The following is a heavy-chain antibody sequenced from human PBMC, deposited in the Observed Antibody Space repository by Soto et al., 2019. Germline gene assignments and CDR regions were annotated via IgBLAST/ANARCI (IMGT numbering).Heavy chain of an antibody. J-gene: IGHJ5*02. V-gene: IGHV1-3*01. CDR2: INAGNGNT. CDR1: GYTFTSYA. D-gene: IGHD3-9*01. Sequence: ASVKVSCKASGYTFTSYAMHWVRQAPGQRLEWMGWINAGNGNTKYSQKFQGRVTITRDTSASTAYMELSGLRSEDTVVYYCARAMADILTGYSRNWFDPWGQGTLVTVS. CDR3: ARAMADILTGYSRNWFDP.